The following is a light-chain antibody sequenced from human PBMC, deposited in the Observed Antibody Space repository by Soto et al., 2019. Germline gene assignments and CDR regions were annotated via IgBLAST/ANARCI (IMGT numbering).Light chain of an antibody. CDR3: QQHNNWPPT. CDR1: QSISIN. Sequence: EIVMTQSPATLSVSPGERVTLSCRASQSISINLACYQRKPGQSPRLLFSGASTRATGVPVRFSGSGSGTEFTLSISSLQSEDFAVYFCQQHNNWPPTFGQGTKVEI. V-gene: IGKV3-15*01. CDR2: GAS. J-gene: IGKJ1*01.